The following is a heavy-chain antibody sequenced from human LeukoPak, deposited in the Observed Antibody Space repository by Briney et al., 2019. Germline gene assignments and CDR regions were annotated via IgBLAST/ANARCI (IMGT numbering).Heavy chain of an antibody. D-gene: IGHD1-26*01. CDR1: GYTFTSYG. Sequence: ASVKVSCKASGYTFTSYGISWVRQAPGQGLEWMGWISAYNGNTNYAQKLQGRVTMTTDTSTSTAYMELRSLRSDDTAVYYCARDIGVWDEKTFDYWGQGTLVTVSS. CDR3: ARDIGVWDEKTFDY. V-gene: IGHV1-18*01. CDR2: ISAYNGNT. J-gene: IGHJ4*02.